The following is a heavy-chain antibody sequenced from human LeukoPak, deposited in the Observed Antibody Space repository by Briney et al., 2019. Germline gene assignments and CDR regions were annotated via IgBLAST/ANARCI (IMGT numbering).Heavy chain of an antibody. CDR3: SRGYSYGDY. D-gene: IGHD5-18*01. V-gene: IGHV3-30*03. CDR1: GFTFSSYG. Sequence: PGRSLRLSCAASGFTFSSYGMHWVRQAPGKGLEWVAVISYDGSDKYYADSVKGRFTISRVNSKNTLYLQMNSLRAEDTAVYYCSRGYSYGDYWGQGTLVTVSS. CDR2: ISYDGSDK. J-gene: IGHJ4*02.